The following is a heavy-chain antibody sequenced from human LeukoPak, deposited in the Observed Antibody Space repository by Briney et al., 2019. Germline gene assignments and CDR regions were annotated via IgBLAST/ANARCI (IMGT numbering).Heavy chain of an antibody. D-gene: IGHD5-18*01. CDR2: INHSEST. J-gene: IGHJ6*03. Sequence: SETLSLTCAVYGGSFSGYYWSWIRQPPGQGQERIGEINHSESTNYYPNPKSGVAISGETSKNQISLKLSSVTAADSAVYFCARVGYSYVINDWSRTGLGAYPTKYYYHMDVWGKGTTVTVSS. CDR1: GGSFSGYY. CDR3: ARVGYSYVINDWSRTGLGAYPTKYYYHMDV. V-gene: IGHV4-34*01.